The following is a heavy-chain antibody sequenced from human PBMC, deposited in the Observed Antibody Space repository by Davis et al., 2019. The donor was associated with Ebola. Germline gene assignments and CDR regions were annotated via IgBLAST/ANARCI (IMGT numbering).Heavy chain of an antibody. V-gene: IGHV4-59*12. Sequence: MPSETLSLTCTVSGGSISSYYWSWIRQPPGKGLEWIGYIYYSGSTNYNPSLKSRVTISVDTSKNQFSLKLGSVTAADTAVYYCARFGYYRGYYGMDVWGQGTTVTVSS. J-gene: IGHJ6*02. CDR1: GGSISSYY. CDR2: IYYSGST. CDR3: ARFGYYRGYYGMDV. D-gene: IGHD3-3*01.